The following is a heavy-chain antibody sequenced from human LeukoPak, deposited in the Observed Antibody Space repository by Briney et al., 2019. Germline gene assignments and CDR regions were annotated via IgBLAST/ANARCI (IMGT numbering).Heavy chain of an antibody. V-gene: IGHV4-30-4*01. CDR3: ARLRSDYYDSSGYYYAAMAWYFDL. J-gene: IGHJ2*01. Sequence: PSRTLSLTCTVSGGSISSGDYYWSWIRQPPGKGLEWIGYIYYSGSTYYNPSLKSRVTISVDTSKNQFSLKLSSVTAADTAVYYCARLRSDYYDSSGYYYAAMAWYFDLWGRGTLVTVSS. D-gene: IGHD3-22*01. CDR2: IYYSGST. CDR1: GGSISSGDYY.